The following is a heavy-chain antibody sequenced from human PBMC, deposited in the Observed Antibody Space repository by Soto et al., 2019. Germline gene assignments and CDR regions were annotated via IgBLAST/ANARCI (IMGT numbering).Heavy chain of an antibody. J-gene: IGHJ6*03. V-gene: IGHV1-69*04. CDR3: ARDLGAGVRYYYYMDV. CDR2: IIPILGIA. CDR1: GGTFSSYT. Sequence: GASVKVSCKASGGTFSSYTISWVRQAPGKGLEWMGRIIPILGIANYAQKFQGRVTITADKSTSTAYMELSSLRSEDTAVYYCARDLGAGVRYYYYMDVWGKGTTVTVSS. D-gene: IGHD1-26*01.